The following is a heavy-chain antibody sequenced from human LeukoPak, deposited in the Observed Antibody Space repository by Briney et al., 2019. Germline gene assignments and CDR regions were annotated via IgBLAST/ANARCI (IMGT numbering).Heavy chain of an antibody. CDR3: AKVVAAAGTGGLVDY. Sequence: GGSLRLSCAASGFTFSSYGMHWVRQAPGKGLEWVAFIRYDGSNKYYADSVKGRCTISRDNSKNTLYLQMNSLRAEDTAVYYCAKVVAAAGTGGLVDYWGQGTLVTVSS. J-gene: IGHJ4*02. CDR1: GFTFSSYG. CDR2: IRYDGSNK. D-gene: IGHD6-13*01. V-gene: IGHV3-30*02.